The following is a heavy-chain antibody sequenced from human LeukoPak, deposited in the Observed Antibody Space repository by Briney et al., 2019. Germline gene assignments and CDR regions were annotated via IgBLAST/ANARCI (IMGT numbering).Heavy chain of an antibody. V-gene: IGHV3-53*01. D-gene: IGHD3-9*01. CDR2: IYSGGST. Sequence: GGSLRLSCAASGFTVSSNYMTWVRQAPGKGLEWVSVIYSGGSTYYADSVKGRFTISRDNAKNSLYLQMNSLRDEGTSVYYCARDFGTTGYDLYDYWGQGTLVTVSS. CDR3: ARDFGTTGYDLYDY. CDR1: GFTVSSNY. J-gene: IGHJ4*02.